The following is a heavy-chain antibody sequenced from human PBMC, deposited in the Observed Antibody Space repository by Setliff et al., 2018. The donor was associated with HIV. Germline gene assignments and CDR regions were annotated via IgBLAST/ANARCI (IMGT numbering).Heavy chain of an antibody. V-gene: IGHV1-69*13. D-gene: IGHD3-22*01. CDR1: GGPFSNYT. CDR3: ARDNYYDSSGALAY. J-gene: IGHJ4*02. CDR2: IIPVFGTT. Sequence: SVKVSCKASGGPFSNYTISWVRQAPGQGLEWMGGIIPVFGTTNYAQKFQGRISITADASTTTAYMELNNLRSEDTAVYYCARDNYYDSSGALAYWGQGTLVTVSS.